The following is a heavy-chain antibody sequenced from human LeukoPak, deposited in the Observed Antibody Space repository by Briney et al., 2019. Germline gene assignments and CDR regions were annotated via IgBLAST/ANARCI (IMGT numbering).Heavy chain of an antibody. CDR1: GYTLTELS. J-gene: IGHJ5*02. V-gene: IGHV1-24*01. D-gene: IGHD6-13*01. Sequence: GASVKVSCKVSGYTLTELSMHWVRQAPGKGLEWMGGFDPEDGETIYAQKFQGRVTMTEDTSTDTAYMELSSLRSDDTAVYYCARRGHSSTLKRGVDPWGQGTLVTVSS. CDR2: FDPEDGET. CDR3: ARRGHSSTLKRGVDP.